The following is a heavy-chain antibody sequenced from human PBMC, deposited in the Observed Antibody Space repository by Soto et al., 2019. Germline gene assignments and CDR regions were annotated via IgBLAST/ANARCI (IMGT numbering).Heavy chain of an antibody. D-gene: IGHD6-13*01. Sequence: EVQLVESGGGLVKPGGSLRLSCAASGFTFSSYSMNWVRQAPGKGLEWVSSISSSSSYIYYADSVKGRFTISRDNAKNSLYLQMNSLRVEDTAVYYCARGKGSIAAAYYYYGMDVWGQGTTVTVSS. CDR2: ISSSSSYI. J-gene: IGHJ6*02. CDR3: ARGKGSIAAAYYYYGMDV. CDR1: GFTFSSYS. V-gene: IGHV3-21*01.